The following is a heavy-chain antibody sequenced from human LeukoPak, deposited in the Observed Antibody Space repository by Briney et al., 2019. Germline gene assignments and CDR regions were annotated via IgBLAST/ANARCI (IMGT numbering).Heavy chain of an antibody. CDR1: GFSFSDSY. D-gene: IGHD3-22*01. V-gene: IGHV3-11*06. CDR2: ISSSSTYI. CDR3: ARAEVVSYYYDSSGYYHH. Sequence: GGSLRLSCAASGFSFSDSYMSWIRQAPGKGLEWVSYISSSSTYINYADSVKGRFTISRDNAKNSRYLQMNSLRAEDTAVYYCARAEVVSYYYDSSGYYHHWGQGTLVTVSS. J-gene: IGHJ5*02.